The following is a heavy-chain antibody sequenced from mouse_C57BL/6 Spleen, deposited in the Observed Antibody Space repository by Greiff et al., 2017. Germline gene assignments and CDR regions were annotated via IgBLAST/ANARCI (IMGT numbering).Heavy chain of an antibody. D-gene: IGHD2-4*01. Sequence: VQLVESGAELVKPGASVKISCKASGYAFSSYWMNWVKQRPGKGLEWIGQIYPGDGDANYNGKFKGKATLTADKSSSTAYMQLSSLTSEDSAVYFCARAVYDYDGGLFAYWGQGTLVTVSA. CDR3: ARAVYDYDGGLFAY. V-gene: IGHV1-80*01. CDR1: GYAFSSYW. CDR2: IYPGDGDA. J-gene: IGHJ3*01.